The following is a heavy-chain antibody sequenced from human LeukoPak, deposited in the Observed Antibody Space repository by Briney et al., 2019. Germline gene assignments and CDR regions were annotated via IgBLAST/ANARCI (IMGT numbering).Heavy chain of an antibody. CDR2: IYPGDSDT. CDR1: EYSFTNSW. Sequence: GESLKISCKVSEYSFTNSWIAWVRQMPGIGLEWMGIIYPGDSDTRYTPSFQGQVTISADKPISTAYLQWSSLKASDTAMYYCARLRDDAFDMWGEGTMVTVSS. V-gene: IGHV5-51*01. CDR3: ARLRDDAFDM. J-gene: IGHJ3*02.